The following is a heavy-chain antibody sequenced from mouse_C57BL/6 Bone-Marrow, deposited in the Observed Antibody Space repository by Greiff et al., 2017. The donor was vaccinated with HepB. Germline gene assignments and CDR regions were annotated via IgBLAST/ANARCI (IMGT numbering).Heavy chain of an antibody. Sequence: EVQLVESGPVLVKPGASVKMSCKASGYTFTDYYMNWVKQSHGKSLEWIGVINPYNGGTSYNQKFKGKATLTVDKSSSTAYMELNSLTSEDSAVYYCARLGYYGSRFDYWGQGTSVTVSS. J-gene: IGHJ4*01. CDR2: INPYNGGT. V-gene: IGHV1-19*01. D-gene: IGHD1-1*01. CDR3: ARLGYYGSRFDY. CDR1: GYTFTDYY.